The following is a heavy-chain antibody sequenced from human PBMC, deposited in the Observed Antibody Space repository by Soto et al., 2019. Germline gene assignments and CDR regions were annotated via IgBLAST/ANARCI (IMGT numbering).Heavy chain of an antibody. Sequence: GASVKVSCKSSGYTFTSYGISWVRQAPGQGLEWMGWISAYNGNTNYAQKLQGRVTMTTDTSTSTAYMELRSLRSDDTAVYYCAREDGISWQDPYYYYGMDGWGQGTTVTVSS. CDR1: GYTFTSYG. CDR2: ISAYNGNT. J-gene: IGHJ6*02. D-gene: IGHD6-13*01. V-gene: IGHV1-18*01. CDR3: AREDGISWQDPYYYYGMDG.